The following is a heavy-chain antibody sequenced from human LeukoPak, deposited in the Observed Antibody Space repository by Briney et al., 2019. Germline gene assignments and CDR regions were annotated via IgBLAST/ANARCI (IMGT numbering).Heavy chain of an antibody. CDR3: AKDLFGSGSYEC. CDR1: GFSFSTAD. CDR2: LRSGGNDK. D-gene: IGHD3-10*01. V-gene: IGHV3-30*02. Sequence: GGPLRLSCAASGFSFSTADMHWVRQAPGKGLEWVAFLRSGGNDKYYAGSVKGRFTISRDNSKNTLFLQMNSLRAEDTAVYYCAKDLFGSGSYECWGQGTLVTVSS. J-gene: IGHJ4*02.